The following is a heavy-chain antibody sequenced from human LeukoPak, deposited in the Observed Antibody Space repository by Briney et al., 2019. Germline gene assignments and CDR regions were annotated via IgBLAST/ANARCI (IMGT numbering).Heavy chain of an antibody. CDR3: TRDNAAAGSYWYFDL. D-gene: IGHD6-13*01. V-gene: IGHV3-49*04. CDR2: IRSKAYGGTT. CDR1: GFTFCDFA. J-gene: IGHJ2*01. Sequence: PGGSLRLSCTASGFTFCDFAMSWVRQAPGKGLEGVSFIRSKAYGGTTEYAASVKGRFTISRDDSKSIAYLQMNSLKTEDTAVYYCTRDNAAAGSYWYFDLWGRGTLVTVSS.